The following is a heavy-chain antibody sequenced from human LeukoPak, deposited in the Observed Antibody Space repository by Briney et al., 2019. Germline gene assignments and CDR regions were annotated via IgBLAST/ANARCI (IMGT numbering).Heavy chain of an antibody. J-gene: IGHJ4*02. V-gene: IGHV3-23*01. Sequence: GGSLRLSCAASGFTFSDYAMNWVRQAPGKGLEWVSSISDNGGSTYYADSVKGRFTISRDNSKNTLYLQMNSLRPEDTAIYYCAKSSVPRGGTGPYYFDYWGQGTLVTVSS. CDR1: GFTFSDYA. D-gene: IGHD3-10*01. CDR3: AKSSVPRGGTGPYYFDY. CDR2: ISDNGGST.